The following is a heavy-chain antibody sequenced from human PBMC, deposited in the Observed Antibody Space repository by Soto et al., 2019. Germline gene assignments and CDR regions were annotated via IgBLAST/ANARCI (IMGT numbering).Heavy chain of an antibody. Sequence: EVQLVESGGGLVQPGGSLRLSCAASGFTFSSYWMHWVRQAPGKGLVWVSRINSDGSSTSYADSVKGRFTISRDNGKNTLYLQMNSLRAEDTAVYYCARVYCSGGSCYPLDYWGQGTLVTVSS. J-gene: IGHJ4*02. CDR1: GFTFSSYW. CDR3: ARVYCSGGSCYPLDY. D-gene: IGHD2-15*01. V-gene: IGHV3-74*01. CDR2: INSDGSST.